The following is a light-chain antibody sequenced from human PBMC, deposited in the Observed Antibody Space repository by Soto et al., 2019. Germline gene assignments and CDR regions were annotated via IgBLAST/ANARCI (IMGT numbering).Light chain of an antibody. Sequence: EIVMTQSPATLSVSPGERATLSCRASQYVSTNLAWYRQKPGQPPRLLIYGASTRATGIPARFSGSGSGTEFSLTITSLQSEDFAFYYCQQYNDWQTFGQGTKVEIK. CDR2: GAS. J-gene: IGKJ1*01. V-gene: IGKV3-15*01. CDR3: QQYNDWQT. CDR1: QYVSTN.